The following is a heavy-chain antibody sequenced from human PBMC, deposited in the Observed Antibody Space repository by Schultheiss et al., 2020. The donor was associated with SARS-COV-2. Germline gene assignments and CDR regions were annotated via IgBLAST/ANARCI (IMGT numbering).Heavy chain of an antibody. V-gene: IGHV3-48*01. D-gene: IGHD3-9*01. J-gene: IGHJ4*02. CDR2: TSGSGNTK. CDR1: GFTFSSYG. Sequence: GGSLRLSCAASGFTFSSYGMHWVRQAPGKGLEWVSHTSGSGNTKGYRDSVRGRFTISRDNSKNTLYLQMNSLRAEDTAVYYCARHDILTRYYFDYWGQGTLVTVSS. CDR3: ARHDILTRYYFDY.